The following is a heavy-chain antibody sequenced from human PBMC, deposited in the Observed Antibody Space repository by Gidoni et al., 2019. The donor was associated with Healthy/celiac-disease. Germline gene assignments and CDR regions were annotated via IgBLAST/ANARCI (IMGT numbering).Heavy chain of an antibody. CDR3: ARDLVVPAVLYYYGMDV. Sequence: QVQLVQSGAEVKKPGASVKVSCKASGYTFTSYGISWVRQAPGQGLEWMGWISAYNGNTNYAQKLQGRVTMTTDTSTSTAYMEPRSLRSDDTAVYYCARDLVVPAVLYYYGMDVWGQGTTVTVSS. D-gene: IGHD2-2*01. V-gene: IGHV1-18*01. CDR2: ISAYNGNT. J-gene: IGHJ6*02. CDR1: GYTFTSYG.